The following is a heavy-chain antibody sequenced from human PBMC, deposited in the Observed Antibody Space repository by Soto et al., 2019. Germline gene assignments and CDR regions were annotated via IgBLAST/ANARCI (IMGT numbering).Heavy chain of an antibody. CDR1: GFTVSSNY. V-gene: IGHV3-53*01. J-gene: IGHJ3*02. CDR3: ARAYYDILTGYSPGIGAFDI. CDR2: IYGGGST. Sequence: GGSLRLSCAASGFTVSSNYMSWVRQAPGKGLEWVSVIYGGGSTYYADSVKGRFTISRDNSKNTLHLQMNSLRAEDTAVYYCARAYYDILTGYSPGIGAFDIWGQGTMVTVSS. D-gene: IGHD3-9*01.